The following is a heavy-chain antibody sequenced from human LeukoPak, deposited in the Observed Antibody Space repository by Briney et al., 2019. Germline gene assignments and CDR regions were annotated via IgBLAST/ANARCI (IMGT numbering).Heavy chain of an antibody. D-gene: IGHD3-3*01. CDR3: ARDMKGRYDFWSGYWGFDY. CDR2: ISSSSSYI. CDR1: GFTFSSYS. J-gene: IGHJ4*02. V-gene: IGHV3-21*01. Sequence: GGSLRLSCAASGFTFSSYSMNWVRQAPGKGLEWVSSISSSSSYIYYADSVKGRFTISRDNAKNSLYLQMNSLRAEDTAVYYCARDMKGRYDFWSGYWGFDYWGQGTLVTVSS.